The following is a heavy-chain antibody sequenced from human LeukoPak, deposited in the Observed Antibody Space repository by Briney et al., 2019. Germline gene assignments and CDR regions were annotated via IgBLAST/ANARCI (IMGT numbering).Heavy chain of an antibody. D-gene: IGHD3-10*01. CDR3: AKRGFTYYYGSGSPNWFDP. Sequence: GGSLRLSCAASGFTFSSYAMSWVRQAPGKGLEWVSAISGSGGSTYYADSVKGRLTISRDNSKNTLYLQMNSLRAEDTAVYYCAKRGFTYYYGSGSPNWFDPWGQGTLVTVSS. J-gene: IGHJ5*02. V-gene: IGHV3-23*01. CDR1: GFTFSSYA. CDR2: ISGSGGST.